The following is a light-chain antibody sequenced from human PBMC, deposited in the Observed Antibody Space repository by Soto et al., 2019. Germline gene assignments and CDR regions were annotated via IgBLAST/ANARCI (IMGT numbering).Light chain of an antibody. CDR1: QSISSW. Sequence: DIQMTQSPSTLSASVGDRVTITCRASQSISSWLAWYQQKPGKAPKLLIYKASSLESGVPSRFSGSGSGTEFTLTISSLQPDDFAPYYCQQYNSYPITFGHGTRLEIK. J-gene: IGKJ5*01. V-gene: IGKV1-5*03. CDR3: QQYNSYPIT. CDR2: KAS.